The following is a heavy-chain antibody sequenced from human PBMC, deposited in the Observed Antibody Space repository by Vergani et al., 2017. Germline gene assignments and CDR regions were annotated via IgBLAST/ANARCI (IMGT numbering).Heavy chain of an antibody. CDR3: ARLYGRDSSGSKYFDY. CDR1: GYSFTNYW. J-gene: IGHJ4*02. D-gene: IGHD3-22*01. CDR2: IHPADSDT. V-gene: IGHV5-51*01. Sequence: EVQLVQSGAEVKKPGESLKISCQISGYSFTNYWIGWVRQMPGKGLEWLGIIHPADSDTRYSPSFQGQVTISVDKSISTAYLQRSSLRASDSAMYYCARLYGRDSSGSKYFDYWGQGIRVTVSS.